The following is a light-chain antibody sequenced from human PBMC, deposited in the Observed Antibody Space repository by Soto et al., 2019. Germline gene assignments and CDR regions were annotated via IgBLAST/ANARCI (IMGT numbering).Light chain of an antibody. V-gene: IGLV2-14*01. CDR3: SSYTTSSTVA. Sequence: QSALTQSASVSGSPGQSITISCTGTSSDIGGYIYVSWYQQHPDKAPKLMIFEVSNRPSGVSNRFSGSKSGNTASLTISGLLPEDEADYYCSSYTTSSTVAFGGGTKLTVL. J-gene: IGLJ2*01. CDR1: SSDIGGYIY. CDR2: EVS.